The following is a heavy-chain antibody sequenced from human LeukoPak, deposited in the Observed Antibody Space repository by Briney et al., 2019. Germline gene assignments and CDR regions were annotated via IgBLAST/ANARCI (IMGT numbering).Heavy chain of an antibody. Sequence: GGSLRLSCAASGFTFSSYSMNWVRQAPGKGLEWVSSISSSSSYIYYADSVKGRFTISRDNAKNSLYLQMNSLRAEDTDVYYCAREEQTYYYYMDVWGKGTTVTVSS. J-gene: IGHJ6*03. CDR2: ISSSSSYI. V-gene: IGHV3-21*01. CDR1: GFTFSSYS. D-gene: IGHD1/OR15-1a*01. CDR3: AREEQTYYYYMDV.